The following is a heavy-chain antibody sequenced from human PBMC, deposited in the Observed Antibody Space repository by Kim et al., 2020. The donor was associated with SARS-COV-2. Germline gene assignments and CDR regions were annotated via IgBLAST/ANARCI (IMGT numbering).Heavy chain of an antibody. CDR2: ISGSGGST. Sequence: GGSLRLSCAASGFTFSSYAMSWVRQAPGKGLEWVSAISGSGGSTYYADSVKGRFTISRDNSKNTLYLQMNSLRAEDTAVYYCAKGREVVPAAIGFDYWGQGTLVTVSS. J-gene: IGHJ4*02. CDR1: GFTFSSYA. D-gene: IGHD2-2*01. CDR3: AKGREVVPAAIGFDY. V-gene: IGHV3-23*01.